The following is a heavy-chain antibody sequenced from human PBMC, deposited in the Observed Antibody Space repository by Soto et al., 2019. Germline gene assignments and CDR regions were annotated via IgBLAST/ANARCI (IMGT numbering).Heavy chain of an antibody. J-gene: IGHJ3*02. CDR3: ARATYYDFWSGYAGKAFDI. CDR2: IYHSGST. V-gene: IGHV4-4*02. Sequence: QVQLQESSPGLVKPSGTLSLTCAVSGGSISSCNWWSQVRQPPGTGLEWIAAIYHSGSTNYYPSLKSRDTISVGKSKNQFSLKVSSVAAADTAVYYCARATYYDFWSGYAGKAFDIWGQGTMVTVSS. CDR1: GGSISSCNW. D-gene: IGHD3-3*01.